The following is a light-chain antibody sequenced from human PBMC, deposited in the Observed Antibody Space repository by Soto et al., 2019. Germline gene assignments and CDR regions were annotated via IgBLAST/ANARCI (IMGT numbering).Light chain of an antibody. Sequence: DLQMTQSPSTLSGSVGARVTITCRASQTISSWLAWYQQKPGKAPKPLIYKASTLKSGVPSRFSGNGSGTECTITIRSLQPDDGATYDGQHYNSYSEAFGQGTKGEIK. V-gene: IGKV1-5*03. J-gene: IGKJ1*01. CDR2: KAS. CDR1: QTISSW. CDR3: QHYNSYSEA.